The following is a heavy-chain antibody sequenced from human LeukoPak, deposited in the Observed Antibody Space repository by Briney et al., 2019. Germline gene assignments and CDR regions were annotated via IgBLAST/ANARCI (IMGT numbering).Heavy chain of an antibody. CDR1: EFSVGSNY. J-gene: IGHJ4*02. Sequence: GGSLRLSCAASEFSVGSNYMTWVRQAPGKGLEWVSTISGSGGSTYYADSVKGRFTVSRDNSKNTLYLQMNSLRADDTAVYYCAKTSWGSYSSGYIDWGQGTLVTVSS. V-gene: IGHV3-23*01. D-gene: IGHD3-22*01. CDR3: AKTSWGSYSSGYID. CDR2: ISGSGGST.